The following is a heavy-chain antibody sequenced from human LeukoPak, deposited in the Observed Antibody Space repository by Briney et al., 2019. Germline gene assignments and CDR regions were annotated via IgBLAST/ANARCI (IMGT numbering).Heavy chain of an antibody. V-gene: IGHV3-23*01. D-gene: IGHD5-12*01. CDR2: LSGSGVST. CDR1: GFTFSSYA. CDR3: AKGWGDSGYDFIDF. Sequence: PGGSLRLSCAASGFTFSSYAMSWVRQAPGKGLEWVSALSGSGVSTYYSDSVKGRFTISRDNSKNTLYLQMNSLRVEDTAVYYCAKGWGDSGYDFIDFWGQGTLVTVSS. J-gene: IGHJ4*02.